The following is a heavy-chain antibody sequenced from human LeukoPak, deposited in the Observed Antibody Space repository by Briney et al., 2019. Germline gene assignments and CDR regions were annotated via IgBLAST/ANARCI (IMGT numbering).Heavy chain of an antibody. Sequence: GGSLRLSCAAFGFTLSTYAIHWVRQAPGEGLEWVAVLSYDGRNQSYPDAAKGQFSIPRENSKTTLFLQRNSVRDEDRAVYYCAREIYNDFGFDSWGQGTLVTVSS. CDR1: GFTLSTYA. V-gene: IGHV3-30*19. CDR2: LSYDGRNQ. J-gene: IGHJ4*02. D-gene: IGHD5-24*01. CDR3: AREIYNDFGFDS.